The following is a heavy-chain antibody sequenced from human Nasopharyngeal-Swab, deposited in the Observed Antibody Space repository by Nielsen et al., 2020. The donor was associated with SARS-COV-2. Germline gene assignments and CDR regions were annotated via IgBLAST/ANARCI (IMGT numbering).Heavy chain of an antibody. CDR2: IYYSGST. V-gene: IGHV4-59*01. Sequence: SETLSLTCTVSGGSISHYYWSWIRLPPGKGLEWIGYIYYSGSTNYNPSLKSRVTISVDTSKNQFSLKLSSVTAADTAVYYCAREIRVRGDFWSGYYTLFDYWGQGTLVTVSS. J-gene: IGHJ4*02. CDR1: GGSISHYY. CDR3: AREIRVRGDFWSGYYTLFDY. D-gene: IGHD3-3*01.